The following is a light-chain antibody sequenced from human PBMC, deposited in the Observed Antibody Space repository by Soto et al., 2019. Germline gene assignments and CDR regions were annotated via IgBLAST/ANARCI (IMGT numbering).Light chain of an antibody. CDR1: QSVTDW. J-gene: IGKJ2*02. V-gene: IGKV1-5*01. CDR2: DAS. CDR3: QQYYRSCT. Sequence: DIQLTQSPSTLSASVGDRVTITCRASQSVTDWLAWYQQKPGKAPKLLIYDASSLQSGVPSRFSGSGSGTEFSLTISSLQHDDFATYYCQQYYRSCTFGQGNKVEIK.